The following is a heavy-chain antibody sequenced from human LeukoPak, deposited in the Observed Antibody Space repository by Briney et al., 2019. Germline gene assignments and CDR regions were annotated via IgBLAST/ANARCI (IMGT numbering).Heavy chain of an antibody. CDR1: GFTFSSYS. V-gene: IGHV3-23*01. CDR2: ISGSAGST. J-gene: IGHJ3*02. CDR3: AKVVTDYGDYRAFNI. D-gene: IGHD4-17*01. Sequence: GGSLRLSCAASGFTFSSYSMNWVRQAPGKGLEWVSAISGSAGSTYYADSVKGRFTISRDNSKNTLYLQMNSLRAEDTAIYYCAKVVTDYGDYRAFNIWGQGTMVTVSS.